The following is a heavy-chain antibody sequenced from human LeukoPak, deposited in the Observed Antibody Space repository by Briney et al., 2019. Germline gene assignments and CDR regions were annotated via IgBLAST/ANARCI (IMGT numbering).Heavy chain of an antibody. CDR2: MNHSGST. V-gene: IGHV4-34*01. D-gene: IGHD4-17*01. Sequence: PSETLSLTCAVYGGSFSGYYWSWIRQPPGKGLEWIGEMNHSGSTNYNPSLKSRVTISVDPSKNQFSLKLSSVTAADTGVYYCARVDGDYFGWFDPWGQGTLVTVSS. J-gene: IGHJ5*02. CDR1: GGSFSGYY. CDR3: ARVDGDYFGWFDP.